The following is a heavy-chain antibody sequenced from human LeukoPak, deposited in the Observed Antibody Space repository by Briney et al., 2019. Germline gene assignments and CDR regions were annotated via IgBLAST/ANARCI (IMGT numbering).Heavy chain of an antibody. D-gene: IGHD6-13*01. J-gene: IGHJ4*02. V-gene: IGHV3-7*03. CDR2: IKQDGSER. CDR1: GFTVSSYW. CDR3: ATRLYSSSNYYFDY. Sequence: GGSLRLSCAGSGFTVSSYWMSWDRQAPGKGLEWVANIKQDGSERYYVDSVKGRFTISRDNAKSSVYLQMNSLRAEDTAMYFCATRLYSSSNYYFDYWGQGTLVTVSS.